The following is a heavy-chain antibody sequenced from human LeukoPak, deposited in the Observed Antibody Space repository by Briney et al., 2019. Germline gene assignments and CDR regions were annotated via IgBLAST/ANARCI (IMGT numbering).Heavy chain of an antibody. J-gene: IGHJ4*02. V-gene: IGHV4-34*01. CDR3: ARCYYDILTGYYSPFDY. CDR1: GGSFSGYY. Sequence: PSETLPLTCAVYGGSFSGYYWSWIRQPPGKGLEWIGEINHSGSTNYNPSLKSRVTISVDTSKNQFSLKLSSVTAADTAVYYCARCYYDILTGYYSPFDYWGQGTLVTVSS. CDR2: INHSGST. D-gene: IGHD3-9*01.